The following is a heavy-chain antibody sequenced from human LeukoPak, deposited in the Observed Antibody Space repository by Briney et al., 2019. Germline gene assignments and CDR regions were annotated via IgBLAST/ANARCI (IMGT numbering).Heavy chain of an antibody. D-gene: IGHD3-16*01. CDR2: IIPILGIA. Sequence: GASVKVSCKASGGTFCSYAISWLRQAPGQGLEWMGRIIPILGIAIYAQKFQGRVTIAADKSTSTAYMELSSLRSEDTAVYYCARASVRLGKIYWGQGTLVTVSS. CDR3: ARASVRLGKIY. J-gene: IGHJ4*02. CDR1: GGTFCSYA. V-gene: IGHV1-69*04.